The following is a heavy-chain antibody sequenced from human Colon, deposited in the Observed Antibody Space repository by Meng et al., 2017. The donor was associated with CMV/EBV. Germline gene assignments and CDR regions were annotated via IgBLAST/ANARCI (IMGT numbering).Heavy chain of an antibody. D-gene: IGHD3-3*01. CDR3: ARAPSRHDFWSGARDYYYYYGMDV. Sequence: ASVKVSCKASGYTFTGYYMHWVRQAPGQGLEWMGWINPNSGGTNYAQKFQGRVTMTRDTSISTAYMELSSLRSEDTAVYYCARAPSRHDFWSGARDYYYYYGMDVWGQGTTVTVSS. CDR1: GYTFTGYY. V-gene: IGHV1-2*02. J-gene: IGHJ6*02. CDR2: INPNSGGT.